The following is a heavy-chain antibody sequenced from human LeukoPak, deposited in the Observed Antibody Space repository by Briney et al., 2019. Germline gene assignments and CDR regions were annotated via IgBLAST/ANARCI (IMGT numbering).Heavy chain of an antibody. D-gene: IGHD5-24*01. CDR1: GGSISSGDYY. Sequence: SETLSLTCSVSGGSISSGDYYWSWIRQPPGKGLESIGYIYYSGSTYYNPSLKSRVTISLDTPKNQFSLKLSSVTAADTAVYYCARGGRDGYLFDYWGQGTLVTVSS. V-gene: IGHV4-30-4*01. CDR3: ARGGRDGYLFDY. J-gene: IGHJ4*02. CDR2: IYYSGST.